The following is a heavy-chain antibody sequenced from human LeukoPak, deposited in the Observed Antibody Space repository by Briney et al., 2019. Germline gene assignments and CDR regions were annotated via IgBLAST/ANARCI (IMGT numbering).Heavy chain of an antibody. Sequence: ASVKASCKASGYTFTGYYMHWVRQAPGQGLEWMGWINPNSGGTIYAQKFQGRVTMTRDTSISTAYMELSRLRPDDTAVYYCARDGATYSSPFDYWGQGTLVTVSS. V-gene: IGHV1-2*02. J-gene: IGHJ4*02. D-gene: IGHD1-26*01. CDR1: GYTFTGYY. CDR2: INPNSGGT. CDR3: ARDGATYSSPFDY.